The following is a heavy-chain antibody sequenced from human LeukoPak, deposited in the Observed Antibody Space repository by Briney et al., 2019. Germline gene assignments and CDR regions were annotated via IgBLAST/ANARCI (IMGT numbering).Heavy chain of an antibody. D-gene: IGHD3-10*01. CDR2: IYSGDTT. CDR3: ASILRSSSGYYFDY. CDR1: GFTVSSNY. J-gene: IGHJ4*02. V-gene: IGHV3-66*01. Sequence: GESLRLSCAASGFTVSSNYMSWVRQAPGKGLEWVSVIYSGDTTFYADSVRGKFTISRDNSKNTLYLQMNSLRAEDTAVYYCASILRSSSGYYFDYWGQGTLVTVSS.